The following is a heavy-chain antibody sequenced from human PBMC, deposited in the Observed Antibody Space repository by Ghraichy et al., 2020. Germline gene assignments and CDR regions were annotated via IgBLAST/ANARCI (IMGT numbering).Heavy chain of an antibody. CDR1: GFSFSDYW. J-gene: IGHJ4*02. CDR3: VRFQRSVAAARGC. V-gene: IGHV3-7*03. CDR2: INQDGSDK. Sequence: GGSLRLSCAASGFSFSDYWMSWVRQAPGKGLEWVANINQDGSDKNYVDSLEGRFTISRDNAENSLFLQVHSLRAEDTAVYYCVRFQRSVAAARGCWGQGTLVTFSS. D-gene: IGHD6-13*01.